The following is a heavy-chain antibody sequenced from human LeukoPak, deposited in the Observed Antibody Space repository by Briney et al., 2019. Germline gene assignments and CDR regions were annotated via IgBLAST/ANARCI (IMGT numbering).Heavy chain of an antibody. J-gene: IGHJ4*02. Sequence: SGALSLTCDVSGGAINSDYWWTWVRQSPGKGLEWIGEIYHTGSVNYNLSLESRVTISRDRSKNQFSLMLRSVTAADTAVYYCARHDDFLSAYNYWGQGILVTVSS. CDR1: GGAINSDYW. CDR2: IYHTGSV. CDR3: ARHDDFLSAYNY. V-gene: IGHV4-4*02. D-gene: IGHD3-3*01.